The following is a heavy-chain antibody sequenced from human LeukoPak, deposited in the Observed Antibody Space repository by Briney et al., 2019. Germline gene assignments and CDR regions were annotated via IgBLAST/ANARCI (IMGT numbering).Heavy chain of an antibody. D-gene: IGHD1-26*01. Sequence: GGSLRLSCAASGFTFSSYAMHWVRQAPGKGLEWVAVISYDGSNKYYADSVKGRFTISRDNSKNTLYLQMNSLRAEDTAVYYCAKGIVGAIWGQGTLVTVSS. V-gene: IGHV3-30-3*01. CDR2: ISYDGSNK. CDR1: GFTFSSYA. CDR3: AKGIVGAI. J-gene: IGHJ4*02.